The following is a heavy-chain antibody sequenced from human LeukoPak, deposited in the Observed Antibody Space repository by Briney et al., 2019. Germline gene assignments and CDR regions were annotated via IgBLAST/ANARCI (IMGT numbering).Heavy chain of an antibody. D-gene: IGHD3-22*01. CDR1: GFTFDTYW. Sequence: GGSLRLSCAASGFTFDTYWMSWVRQAPGKGLEWVANINEDGSEKYFVDFVRGRFSISRANAQNSVSLQMNSLGVEDTAVYYCAKDDYYDSSGYLYWGQGTLVTVSS. J-gene: IGHJ4*02. CDR3: AKDDYYDSSGYLY. CDR2: INEDGSEK. V-gene: IGHV3-7*01.